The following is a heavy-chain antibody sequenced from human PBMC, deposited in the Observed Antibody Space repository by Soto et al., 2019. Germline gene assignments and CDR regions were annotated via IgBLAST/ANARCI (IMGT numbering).Heavy chain of an antibody. CDR3: ARDHRIGVSAFDL. CDR1: GGSISSGGYY. V-gene: IGHV4-31*03. D-gene: IGHD3-10*01. J-gene: IGHJ3*01. CDR2: IYYSGST. Sequence: QVQLQESGPGLVKPSQTLSLTCTVSGGSISSGGYYWSWIRQHPGKGLEWIGYIYYSGSTYYNPSLKSRVXXSXYXXKNQYSLKLSSVTAADTAVDYCARDHRIGVSAFDLWGKGTMVTVSS.